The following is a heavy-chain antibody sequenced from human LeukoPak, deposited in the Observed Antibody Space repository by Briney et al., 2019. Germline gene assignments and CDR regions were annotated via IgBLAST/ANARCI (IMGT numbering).Heavy chain of an antibody. CDR1: GGSFSGYY. J-gene: IGHJ5*02. D-gene: IGHD3-10*01. V-gene: IGHV4-34*01. Sequence: PSETLSLTCAVYGGSFSGYYWSWIRQPPGKGLEWIGEINHRGSTNYNPSLKSRVTISVDTSKNQFSLKLSSVTAADTAVYYCARVAITMVRGAQPYNWFDPWGQGTLVTVSS. CDR2: INHRGST. CDR3: ARVAITMVRGAQPYNWFDP.